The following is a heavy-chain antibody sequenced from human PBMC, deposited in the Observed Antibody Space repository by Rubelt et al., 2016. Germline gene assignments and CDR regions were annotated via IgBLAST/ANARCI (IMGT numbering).Heavy chain of an antibody. V-gene: IGHV4-39*07. CDR1: GGSISSSSYY. D-gene: IGHD3-3*01. Sequence: QLQLQESGPGLVKPSETLSLTCTVSGGSISSSSYYWVWIRQPPGKGLEWIGSLYYSGSTSYNPALKSRVTISVDTSKNQFSLKLSSVMAADTAVYYWASADYGVWGGSDRNWFDPWGQGTLVTVSS. J-gene: IGHJ5*02. CDR2: LYYSGST. CDR3: ASADYGVWGGSDRNWFDP.